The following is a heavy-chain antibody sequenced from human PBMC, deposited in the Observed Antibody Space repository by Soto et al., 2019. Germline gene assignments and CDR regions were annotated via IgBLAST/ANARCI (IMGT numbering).Heavy chain of an antibody. CDR1: GYTYASRG. CDR2: INSYNGNT. D-gene: IGHD3-3*01. V-gene: IGHV1-18*01. CDR3: TRDDSPNDY. J-gene: IGHJ4*02. Sequence: QVQLVQSGAEVKKPGASVKVSCKASGYTYASRGIIWVRQAPGQGLEWMGWINSYNGNTKYAQKFQGRLTMTTDTSTTTSYMELRSLRSDDTAVYYCTRDDSPNDYWGQGTLVTVSS.